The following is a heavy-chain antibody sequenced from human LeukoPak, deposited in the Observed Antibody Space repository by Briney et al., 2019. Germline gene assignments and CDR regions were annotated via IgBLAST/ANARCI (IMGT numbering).Heavy chain of an antibody. Sequence: GGSLRLSCAASGFTFSSYAMHWVRQAPGKGLEWVAVISYDGSNKYYADSVKGRFTISRDNSKNTLYLQMNSLRAEDTAVYYCARVLLKLPREDVWGQGTLVTVSS. CDR3: ARVLLKLPREDV. D-gene: IGHD2-15*01. CDR2: ISYDGSNK. V-gene: IGHV3-30-3*01. CDR1: GFTFSSYA. J-gene: IGHJ4*02.